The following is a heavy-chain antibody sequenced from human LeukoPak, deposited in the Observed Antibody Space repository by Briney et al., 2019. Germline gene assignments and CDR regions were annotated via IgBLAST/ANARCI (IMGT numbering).Heavy chain of an antibody. CDR2: IYYSGST. D-gene: IGHD5-24*01. V-gene: IGHV4-39*01. Sequence: SETLSLTCTVSGGSISSSSYYWGWIRQPPGKGLEWIGSIYYSGSTYYNPSLKSRVTKSVDTSKNQFSLKLSSVTAADTAVYYCARRYRRDGYNYVYWGQGTLVTVSS. CDR1: GGSISSSSYY. J-gene: IGHJ4*02. CDR3: ARRYRRDGYNYVY.